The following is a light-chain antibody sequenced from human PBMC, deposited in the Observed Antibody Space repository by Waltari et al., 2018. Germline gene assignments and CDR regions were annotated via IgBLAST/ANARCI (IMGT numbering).Light chain of an antibody. CDR1: SSDVGAYNY. CDR3: SSYTSSSTPLV. J-gene: IGLJ2*01. Sequence: QSALTQPASVSGSPGQSITISCTGTSSDVGAYNYVSWYQQPPGQAPKLMIYDVTSRASGVSNRCSGSKSGNTASLTISGLQAEDEADYYCSSYTSSSTPLVFGGGTKLTVL. V-gene: IGLV2-14*03. CDR2: DVT.